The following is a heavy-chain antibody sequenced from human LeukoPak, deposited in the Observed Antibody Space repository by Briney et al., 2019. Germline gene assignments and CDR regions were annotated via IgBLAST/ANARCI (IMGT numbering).Heavy chain of an antibody. CDR2: ISSSSSYI. CDR1: GFTFSSYS. V-gene: IGHV3-21*01. D-gene: IGHD3-10*01. CDR3: ARDSMVRGVIRYYYGMDV. Sequence: GGSLRLSCAASGFTFSSYSMNWVRQAPGKGLEWVSSISSSSSYIYYADSEKGRFTISRDNAKNSLYLQMNSLRAEDTAVYYCARDSMVRGVIRYYYGMDVWGQGTTVTVSS. J-gene: IGHJ6*02.